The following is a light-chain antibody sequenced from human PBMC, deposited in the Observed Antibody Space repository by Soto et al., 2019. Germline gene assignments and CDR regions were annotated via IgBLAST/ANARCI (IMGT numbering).Light chain of an antibody. Sequence: EIVLTQSPDTLSLSPWERATLSCKASQNIRSTYLAWYQQRPGQPPRLVIYDVSSRATGIPDRFSASGSGTDFTLTISKVGPEDFAVYYCQQYGDSPLTFGQGTKVDIK. J-gene: IGKJ1*01. CDR3: QQYGDSPLT. V-gene: IGKV3-20*01. CDR1: QNIRSTY. CDR2: DVS.